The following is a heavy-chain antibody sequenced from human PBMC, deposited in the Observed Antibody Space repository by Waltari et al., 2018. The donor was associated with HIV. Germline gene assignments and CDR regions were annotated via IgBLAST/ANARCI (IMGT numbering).Heavy chain of an antibody. Sequence: EQLVESGGGLVRPGGSLRLSCVASGFPSLHYEFNWVRQASGKGLEWISYINSNSGTIHYADSVKGRFTISRDNAKSSLYLQMRNLTGEDTAVYYCARDDLNVRRAFDIWGQGTMVTVSS. D-gene: IGHD3-10*01. CDR2: INSNSGTI. V-gene: IGHV3-48*03. J-gene: IGHJ3*02. CDR3: ARDDLNVRRAFDI. CDR1: GFPSLHYE.